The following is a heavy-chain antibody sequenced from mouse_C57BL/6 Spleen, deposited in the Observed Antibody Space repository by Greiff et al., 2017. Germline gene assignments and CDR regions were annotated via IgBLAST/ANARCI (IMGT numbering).Heavy chain of an antibody. CDR2: IDPENGDT. CDR3: TNLGSSYGY. V-gene: IGHV14-4*01. D-gene: IGHD1-1*01. CDR1: GFNINDDY. Sequence: VQLQQSGAELVRPGASVKLSCTASGFNINDDYMHWVKQRPEQGLEWIGWIDPENGDTEYASKFQGKATITADTSSNTAYMQLSSLTSEDTAVNYCTNLGSSYGYWGQGTTLTVSS. J-gene: IGHJ2*01.